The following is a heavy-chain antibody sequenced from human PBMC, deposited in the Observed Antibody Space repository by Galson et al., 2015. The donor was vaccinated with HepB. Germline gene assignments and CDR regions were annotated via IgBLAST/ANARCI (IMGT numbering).Heavy chain of an antibody. CDR1: GFTFSSYW. V-gene: IGHV3-74*01. D-gene: IGHD3-22*01. J-gene: IGHJ4*02. CDR3: ARDPYYYDSSGYQGY. Sequence: SLRLSCAASGFTFSSYWMHWVRQAPGKGLVWVSRINSDGSSTSYADSVKGRFTISRDNAKNTLYLQMNSLRAEDTAVYYCARDPYYYDSSGYQGYWGQGTLVTVSS. CDR2: INSDGSST.